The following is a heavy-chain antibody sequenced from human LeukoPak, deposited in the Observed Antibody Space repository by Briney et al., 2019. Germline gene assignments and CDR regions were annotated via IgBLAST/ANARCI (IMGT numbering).Heavy chain of an antibody. CDR1: GYTFTSYG. J-gene: IGHJ5*02. CDR2: ISAYNGNT. V-gene: IGHV1-18*01. CDR3: AGDEDEEIVVVPAAIRGFDP. D-gene: IGHD2-2*01. Sequence: GASVKVSCKASGYTFTSYGISWVRQAPGRGLEWMRWISAYNGNTNYAQKLQGRVTMTTDTSTSTAYMELRSLRSDDTAVYYCAGDEDEEIVVVPAAIRGFDPWGQGTLVTVSS.